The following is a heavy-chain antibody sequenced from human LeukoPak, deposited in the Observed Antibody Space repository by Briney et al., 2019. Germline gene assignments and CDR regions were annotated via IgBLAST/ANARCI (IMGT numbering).Heavy chain of an antibody. CDR1: GFTFSSYS. J-gene: IGHJ4*02. D-gene: IGHD1-1*01. CDR2: ISSSSSYI. V-gene: IGHV3-21*01. CDR3: AGDFSNCFDY. Sequence: GGSLRLSCAASGFTFSSYSMNWVRQAPGKGLEWVSSISSSSSYIYYTDSVKGRFTISRDNAKNSLYLQMNSLRAEETAVYYCAGDFSNCFDYWGQGTLVTVSS.